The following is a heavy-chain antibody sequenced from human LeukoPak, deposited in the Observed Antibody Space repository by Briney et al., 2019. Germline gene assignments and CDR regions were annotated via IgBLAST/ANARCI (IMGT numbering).Heavy chain of an antibody. Sequence: GASVKVSCKASGYTFIDYYIHWVRQAPGHGLEFLGWISPDSGGTNYPQKFQGRVTLTRDTSITTAYMELSRLRSDDTAVYYCVTLGATNFDCWGQGTLVTVSS. CDR3: VTLGATNFDC. CDR2: ISPDSGGT. J-gene: IGHJ4*02. CDR1: GYTFIDYY. D-gene: IGHD1-26*01. V-gene: IGHV1-2*02.